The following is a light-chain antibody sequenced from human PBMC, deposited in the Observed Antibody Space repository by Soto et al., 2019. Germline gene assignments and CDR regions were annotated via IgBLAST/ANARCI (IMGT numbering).Light chain of an antibody. V-gene: IGKV3-20*01. CDR3: QQYGSSPPYT. CDR1: QSVSNNY. J-gene: IGKJ2*01. Sequence: EVVLTQSPGTLSLSPGERATLSCRASQSVSNNYLAWYQQKPGQSPKLLIFGSSDRATGIPDRFSGSGSGTDFTLTISRLEPEDFAVYYCQQYGSSPPYTFGQGTKLYIK. CDR2: GSS.